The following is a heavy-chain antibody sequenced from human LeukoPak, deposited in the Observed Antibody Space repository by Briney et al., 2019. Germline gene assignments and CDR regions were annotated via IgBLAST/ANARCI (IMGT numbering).Heavy chain of an antibody. V-gene: IGHV3-48*02. D-gene: IGHD1-26*01. CDR2: ISGSRNTI. CDR1: GFTFSTYS. Sequence: GGSLRLSCAASGFTFSTYSMNWVRQAPGKGLEWISYISGSRNTIYYADSVKGRFTISRDNAKNSLFLQMNSLRDEDTAVYYCATGELGGAHWGQGTQVTVSS. CDR3: ATGELGGAH. J-gene: IGHJ4*02.